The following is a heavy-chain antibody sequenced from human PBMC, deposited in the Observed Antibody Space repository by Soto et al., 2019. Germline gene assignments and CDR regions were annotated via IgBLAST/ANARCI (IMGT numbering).Heavy chain of an antibody. Sequence: GGSLRLSCAAPGFTFSSYGMHWVRQAPGKGLEWVAVISYDGSNKYYADSVKGRFTISRDNSKNTLYLQMNSLRAEDTAVYYCAKERRQGSNWFDPWGQGTLVTVSS. CDR3: AKERRQGSNWFDP. V-gene: IGHV3-30*18. CDR1: GFTFSSYG. D-gene: IGHD3-10*01. CDR2: ISYDGSNK. J-gene: IGHJ5*02.